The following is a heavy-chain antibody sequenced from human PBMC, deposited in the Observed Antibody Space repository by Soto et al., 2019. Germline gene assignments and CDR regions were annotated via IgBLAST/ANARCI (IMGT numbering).Heavy chain of an antibody. CDR1: GYTFTSYG. J-gene: IGHJ4*02. CDR2: ISADNGNT. D-gene: IGHD1-26*01. CDR3: ARAGSGSFPDY. Sequence: ASVKVSCKASGYTFTSYGIRWVRQDPGQGLEWMGWISADNGNTNYAQTLQGRVTMTTDTSTSTAYMELRSLRSDDTPVYCCARAGSGSFPDYWGQGTLVTVSS. V-gene: IGHV1-18*01.